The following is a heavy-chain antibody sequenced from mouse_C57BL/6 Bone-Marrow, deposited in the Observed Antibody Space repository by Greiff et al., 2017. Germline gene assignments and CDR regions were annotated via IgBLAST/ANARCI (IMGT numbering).Heavy chain of an antibody. CDR2: IYTGNSDT. J-gene: IGHJ2*02. D-gene: IGHD2-4*01. Sequence: EVQLQQSGTVLARPGASVKMSCKTSGYTFTSYWMHWVKQRPGQGLEWIGAIYTGNSDTSYNQKFKCKAKLTAVTSASTAYMERSSLTNEDAAVYYCTRSRCFDYDVDYWGQGTSLTVSS. V-gene: IGHV1-5*01. CDR1: GYTFTSYW. CDR3: TRSRCFDYDVDY.